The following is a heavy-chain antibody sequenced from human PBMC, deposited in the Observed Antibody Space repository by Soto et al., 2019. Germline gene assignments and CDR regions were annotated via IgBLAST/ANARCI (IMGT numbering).Heavy chain of an antibody. Sequence: GGSLRLSCTASGFTFSSYAMSWVRQAPGKGLEWVSAISGSGGSTYYADSVKGRFTISRDNSKNTLYLQMNSLRAEDTAVYYCAKVGGSGWYGSYYYYGMDVWGQGTTVTVSS. D-gene: IGHD6-19*01. CDR1: GFTFSSYA. CDR3: AKVGGSGWYGSYYYYGMDV. CDR2: ISGSGGST. V-gene: IGHV3-23*01. J-gene: IGHJ6*02.